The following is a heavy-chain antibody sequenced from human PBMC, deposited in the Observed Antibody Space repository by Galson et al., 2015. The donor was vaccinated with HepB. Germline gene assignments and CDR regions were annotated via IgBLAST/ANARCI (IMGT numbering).Heavy chain of an antibody. D-gene: IGHD3-22*01. CDR3: ASHRPPGSSGYYYDDALDI. V-gene: IGHV5-51*01. CDR2: IYPGDSDT. CDR1: GYSFTSYW. J-gene: IGHJ3*02. Sequence: QSGAEMKKPGESLKISCKGSGYSFTSYWIGWVRQMPGKGLEWMGIIYPGDSDTRYSPSFQGQVTISADKSISTAYLQWSSLKASDTAMYYCASHRPPGSSGYYYDDALDIWGQGTMVTVSS.